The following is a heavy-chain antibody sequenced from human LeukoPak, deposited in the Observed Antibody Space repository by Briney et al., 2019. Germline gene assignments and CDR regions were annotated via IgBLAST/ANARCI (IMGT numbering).Heavy chain of an antibody. CDR3: ARSPGSGSYSRPSPTLPFDP. J-gene: IGHJ5*02. CDR1: GGSFSGYY. CDR2: INHSGST. Sequence: PSETLSLTCAVSGGSFSGYYWSWIRHPPGKGLEWIGEINHSGSTNYNPSLKSRVTISVDTSKTQSSLKLSSVTAADTAVYYCARSPGSGSYSRPSPTLPFDPWGQGTLVTVSS. D-gene: IGHD3-10*01. V-gene: IGHV4-34*01.